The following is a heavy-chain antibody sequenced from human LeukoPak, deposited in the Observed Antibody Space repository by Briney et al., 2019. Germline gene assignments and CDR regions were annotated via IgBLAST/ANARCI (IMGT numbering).Heavy chain of an antibody. Sequence: NSSGTLSLTCAVSGGSISSSNWWSWVRQPPGKGLEWVGEIYHSGSTNYNPSLKSRVTISVDKSKNQFSLKLSSVTAADTAVYYCARDSYYGSGSYYDYWGQGTLVTVSS. CDR1: GGSISSSNW. CDR3: ARDSYYGSGSYYDY. D-gene: IGHD3-10*01. V-gene: IGHV4-4*02. CDR2: IYHSGST. J-gene: IGHJ4*02.